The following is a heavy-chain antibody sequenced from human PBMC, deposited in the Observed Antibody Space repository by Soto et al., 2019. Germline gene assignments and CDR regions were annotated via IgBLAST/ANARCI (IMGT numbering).Heavy chain of an antibody. CDR3: ARDIPIVVTTTGDY. J-gene: IGHJ4*02. V-gene: IGHV1-2*02. D-gene: IGHD1-26*01. CDR1: GYTFTGYY. CDR2: INPNNGGT. Sequence: ASVKVSCKASGYTFTGYYIHWVRHTPGQGLEWMGWINPNNGGTNYVQKFQGRVTMTRDTSISTAYMELRRLTSDDSAVYYCARDIPIVVTTTGDYWGQGTLVTVSS.